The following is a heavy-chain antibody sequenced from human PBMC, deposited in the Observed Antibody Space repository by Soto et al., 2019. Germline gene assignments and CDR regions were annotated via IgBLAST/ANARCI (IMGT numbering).Heavy chain of an antibody. CDR2: FDPEDGET. D-gene: IGHD6-19*01. V-gene: IGHV1-24*01. Sequence: ASVKVSCKASGGTFSSYAISWVRQAPGQGLEWMGGFDPEDGETIYAQQFQGRVTMTEDTSTDTAYMELSSLRSEDTAVYYCATQRGWGYSSSNYYYNGMDVWGQGTTVTVSS. J-gene: IGHJ6*02. CDR3: ATQRGWGYSSSNYYYNGMDV. CDR1: GGTFSSYA.